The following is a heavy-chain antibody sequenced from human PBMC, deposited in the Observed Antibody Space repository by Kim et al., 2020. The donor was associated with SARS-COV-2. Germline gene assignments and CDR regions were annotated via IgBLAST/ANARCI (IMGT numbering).Heavy chain of an antibody. CDR2: ISFDGSHK. CDR1: GFTFSSYA. V-gene: IGHV3-30*04. J-gene: IGHJ6*02. CDR3: AKERDSYRHYYYYGMDV. Sequence: VGSLRLSCAASGFTFSSYAMHWVRQAPGKGLEWVAVISFDGSHKYSADSVKGRFTISRDNSKNTLYLQMNSLGAEDTAVYYCAKERDSYRHYYYYGMDVWGQGTTVTVSS. D-gene: IGHD3-16*02.